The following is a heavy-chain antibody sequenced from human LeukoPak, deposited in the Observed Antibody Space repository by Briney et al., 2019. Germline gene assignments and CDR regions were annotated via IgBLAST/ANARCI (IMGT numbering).Heavy chain of an antibody. Sequence: ASVKVSCKASGYTFTGYYMHWVRQAPGQGLEWMGWINPNSGGTNYAQKFQGRVTMTRDTSISTAYMELSRLRSDDTAVYYCAKQKSGCGGYYNYYYYMDVWGKGTTVTVSS. V-gene: IGHV1-2*02. CDR3: AKQKSGCGGYYNYYYYMDV. CDR1: GYTFTGYY. D-gene: IGHD3-3*01. CDR2: INPNSGGT. J-gene: IGHJ6*03.